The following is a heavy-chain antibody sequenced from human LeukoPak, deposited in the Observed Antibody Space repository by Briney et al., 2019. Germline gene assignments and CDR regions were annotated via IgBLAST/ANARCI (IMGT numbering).Heavy chain of an antibody. CDR2: VYFTGSP. Sequence: SETLSLTCTVSGSSMSRSSYYWGWIRQPPGKGLEWVGYVYFTGSPKYNPSLKTRVTISQDTSKNQFFLNLRSVTAADTAVYYCARGPFPNYYGSGSLELWGQGALVTVSS. D-gene: IGHD3-10*01. CDR1: GSSMSRSSYY. CDR3: ARGPFPNYYGSGSLEL. J-gene: IGHJ4*02. V-gene: IGHV4-61*05.